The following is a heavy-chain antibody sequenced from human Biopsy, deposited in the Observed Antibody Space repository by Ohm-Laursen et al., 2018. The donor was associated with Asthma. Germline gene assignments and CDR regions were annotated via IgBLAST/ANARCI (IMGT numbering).Heavy chain of an antibody. CDR2: IYWDDYN. CDR3: ALSQDSGFDDHSPSWFDP. J-gene: IGHJ5*02. D-gene: IGHD3-9*01. V-gene: IGHV2-5*02. Sequence: TQTLPLTCSFSGFSLRTPGVGVGWIRQSPGKALEWRALIYWDDYNLFRPSLKRRLTITKDPSKNQVVLTMTKMDPVDSGTYYCALSQDSGFDDHSPSWFDPWGQGTLVTVSS. CDR1: GFSLRTPGVG.